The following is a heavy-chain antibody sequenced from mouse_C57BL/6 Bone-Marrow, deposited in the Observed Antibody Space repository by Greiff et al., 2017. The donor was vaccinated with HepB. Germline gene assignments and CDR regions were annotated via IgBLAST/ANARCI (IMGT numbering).Heavy chain of an antibody. CDR3: TTRITTVVDHFDY. Sequence: VQLQQSGAELVRPGASVKLSCTASGFNIKDDYMHWVKQRPEQGLEWIGWIDPENGDTEYASKFQGKATITADTSSNTAYLQLSSLTSEDTAVYDCTTRITTVVDHFDYWGQGTTLTVSS. J-gene: IGHJ2*01. V-gene: IGHV14-4*01. CDR2: IDPENGDT. D-gene: IGHD1-1*01. CDR1: GFNIKDDY.